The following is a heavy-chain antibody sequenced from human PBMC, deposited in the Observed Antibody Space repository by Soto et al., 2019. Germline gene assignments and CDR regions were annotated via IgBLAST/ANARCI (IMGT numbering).Heavy chain of an antibody. J-gene: IGHJ3*02. V-gene: IGHV3-23*01. D-gene: IGHD3-10*01. CDR1: GFTFSSSA. CDR2: ISGSGGSP. Sequence: EVQLLESGGGLVQPGGSLRLSCAASGFTFSSSAMSWVRRAPGKRLEWVSAISGSGGSPYYADSVKGRFTISRDNYKKTLYLQMNSLRAEDTAVYYCALDYYGSGSYPNDAFDIWGQGTMVTVSS. CDR3: ALDYYGSGSYPNDAFDI.